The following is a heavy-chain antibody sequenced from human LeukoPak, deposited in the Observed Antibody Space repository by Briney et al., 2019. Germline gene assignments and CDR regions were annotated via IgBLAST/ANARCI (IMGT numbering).Heavy chain of an antibody. Sequence: SETLSLTCAVYGGSFSGYYWSWIRQPPGKGLEWIGEINHSGSTNYNPSLKSRVTISVDTSKNQFSLKLSSVTAADTAVYYCARGAITMVRGVIIQAYYYYYMDVWGKGTTVTVSS. CDR3: ARGAITMVRGVIIQAYYYYYMDV. V-gene: IGHV4-34*01. D-gene: IGHD3-10*01. CDR1: GGSFSGYY. CDR2: INHSGST. J-gene: IGHJ6*03.